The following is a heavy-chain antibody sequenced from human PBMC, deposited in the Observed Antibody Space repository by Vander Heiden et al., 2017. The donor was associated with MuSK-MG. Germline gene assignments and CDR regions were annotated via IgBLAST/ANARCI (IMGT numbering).Heavy chain of an antibody. J-gene: IGHJ4*02. D-gene: IGHD6-13*01. CDR2: ISYDGSNK. Sequence: QVQLVESGGGVVQPGRSLRLSCAASGFTFSSYAMHWVRQAPGKGLEWVAVISYDGSNKYYADSVKGRFPISRDNSKNTLYLQMNSLRAEDTAVYYCARDEGGIAAAGSLDYWGQGTLVTVSS. V-gene: IGHV3-30-3*01. CDR1: GFTFSSYA. CDR3: ARDEGGIAAAGSLDY.